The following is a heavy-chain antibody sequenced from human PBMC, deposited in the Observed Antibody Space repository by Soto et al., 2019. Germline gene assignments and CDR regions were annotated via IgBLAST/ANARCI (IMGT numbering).Heavy chain of an antibody. CDR3: AKDNGDINHNYYYYGMDV. Sequence: GGSLRLSCAASGFTFSSYAVHWVRQAPGKGLEWVAVISYDGSNKYYADSVKGRFTISRDNSKNTLYLQMNSLRAEDTAVYYCAKDNGDINHNYYYYGMDVWGQGTTVTVSS. J-gene: IGHJ6*02. D-gene: IGHD4-17*01. CDR1: GFTFSSYA. CDR2: ISYDGSNK. V-gene: IGHV3-30*04.